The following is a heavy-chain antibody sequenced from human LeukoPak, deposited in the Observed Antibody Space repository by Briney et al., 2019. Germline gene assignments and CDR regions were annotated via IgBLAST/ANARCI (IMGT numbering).Heavy chain of an antibody. V-gene: IGHV4-31*03. J-gene: IGHJ2*01. Sequence: SETLSLTCTVSGGSISTGRYYWSWIRQHPGKGLEWIGYVYYSGSTYYNPSLKSRLTISVDTSENQFSLKLSSATAVDTAVYYCARAILTPSGYVWHFDLWGRGTLVTVSS. D-gene: IGHD3-3*01. CDR2: VYYSGST. CDR3: ARAILTPSGYVWHFDL. CDR1: GGSISTGRYY.